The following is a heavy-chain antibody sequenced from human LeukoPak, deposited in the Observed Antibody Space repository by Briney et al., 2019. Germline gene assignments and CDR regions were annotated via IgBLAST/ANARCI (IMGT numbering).Heavy chain of an antibody. V-gene: IGHV3-21*01. D-gene: IGHD6-13*01. J-gene: IGHJ4*02. CDR2: ISSSSSYI. CDR1: SFTFSSYS. Sequence: KPGGSLRLSCAASSFTFSSYSMNWVRQAPGKGLEWISSISSSSSYIYYADSVKGRFTISRDNAKNSLYLQMNSLRAEDKAMYYCARERNIAAAPDYWGQGTLVTVSS. CDR3: ARERNIAAAPDY.